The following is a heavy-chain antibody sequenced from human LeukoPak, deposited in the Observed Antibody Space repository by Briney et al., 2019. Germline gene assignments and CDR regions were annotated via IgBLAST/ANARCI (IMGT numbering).Heavy chain of an antibody. CDR2: ISGSGGST. V-gene: IGHV3-23*01. J-gene: IGHJ4*02. CDR3: SRNFLTGSIYYFHY. CDR1: GFTFSSYA. D-gene: IGHD2/OR15-2a*01. Sequence: GGSLRLSCAASGFTFSSYAMSWVRQAPGKGLEWVSAISGSGGSTYYADSVKGRFTISRDNSKDTLYLQMNSLRTEDTAVYFCSRNFLTGSIYYFHYWGPGTLVTVSS.